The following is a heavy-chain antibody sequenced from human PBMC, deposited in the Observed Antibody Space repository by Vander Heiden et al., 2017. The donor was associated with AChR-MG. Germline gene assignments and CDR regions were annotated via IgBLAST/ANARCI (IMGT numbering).Heavy chain of an antibody. CDR2: ISYDGSNK. CDR3: AKGQIWSDGSYYFDS. CDR1: GFTFSSYG. J-gene: IGHJ4*02. V-gene: IGHV3-30*18. Sequence: QVQLVESGGGVVQPGRSLRLSCAASGFTFSSYGMHWVRQAPGKGLEWVAVISYDGSNKYHADSVKGRFTISRDNSKNTLYLQMNSLRAEDTAVYYCAKGQIWSDGSYYFDSWGQGTLVTVSS. D-gene: IGHD3-3*01.